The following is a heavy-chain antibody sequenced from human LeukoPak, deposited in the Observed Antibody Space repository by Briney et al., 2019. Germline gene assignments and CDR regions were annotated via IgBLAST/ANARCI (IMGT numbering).Heavy chain of an antibody. CDR1: GGSISSSSYY. J-gene: IGHJ3*02. CDR3: ARHEGATTIRRMTAFDI. Sequence: SETLSLTCTVSGGSISSSSYYWGWIRQPPGKGLEWIGSIYYSGSTYYNPSLKSRVTISVDTPKNQFSLKLSSVTAADTAVYYCARHEGATTIRRMTAFDIWGQGTMVTVSS. V-gene: IGHV4-39*01. CDR2: IYYSGST. D-gene: IGHD5-12*01.